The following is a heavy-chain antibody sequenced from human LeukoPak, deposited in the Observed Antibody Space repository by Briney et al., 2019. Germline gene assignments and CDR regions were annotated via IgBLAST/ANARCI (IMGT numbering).Heavy chain of an antibody. V-gene: IGHV1-2*02. CDR1: GYTFTGYY. D-gene: IGHD3-16*01. Sequence: ASVKVSCKASGYTFTGYYMHWVRQAPGQGLEWMGWINPNSGGTNYAQKFQGRVTMTRDTSISTAYMELSRLRSDDTAGYYCARGAGVGGEGGGGHDIWGQGTMVTVSS. CDR2: INPNSGGT. J-gene: IGHJ3*02. CDR3: ARGAGVGGEGGGGHDI.